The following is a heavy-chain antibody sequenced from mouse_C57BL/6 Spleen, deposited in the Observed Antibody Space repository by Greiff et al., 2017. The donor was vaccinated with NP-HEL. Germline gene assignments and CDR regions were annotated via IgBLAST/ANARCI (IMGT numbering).Heavy chain of an antibody. CDR2: IYPGNSDT. J-gene: IGHJ4*01. CDR1: GYTFTSYW. Sequence: EVQLQQSGTVLARPGASVKMSCKTSGYTFTSYWMHWVKQRPGQGLEWIGAIYPGNSDTSYNQKFKGKAKLTAVTSASTAYMELSSLTNEDSAVYYCTPITTVVADYYAMDYWGQGTSVTVSS. CDR3: TPITTVVADYYAMDY. D-gene: IGHD1-1*01. V-gene: IGHV1-5*01.